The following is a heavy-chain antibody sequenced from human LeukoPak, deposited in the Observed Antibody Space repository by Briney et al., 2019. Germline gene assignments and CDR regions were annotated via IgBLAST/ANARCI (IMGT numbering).Heavy chain of an antibody. CDR2: IYYSGST. V-gene: IGHV4-59*01. CDR1: GGSISSYY. J-gene: IGHJ6*03. Sequence: PSETLSLTCTVSGGSISSYYWSWIRQPPGKGLEWIGYIYYSGSTKYNPSLKSRVTISVDTSKNQFSLKLSSVTAADTAVYYCARDERSRYYYMTSGAKGPRSPSP. CDR3: ARDERSRYYYMTS.